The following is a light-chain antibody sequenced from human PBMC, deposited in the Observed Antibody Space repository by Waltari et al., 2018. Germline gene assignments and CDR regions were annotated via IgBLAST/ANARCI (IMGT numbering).Light chain of an antibody. V-gene: IGKV3-20*01. CDR1: QSVGRT. CDR3: QHYVRLPVT. CDR2: GAS. J-gene: IGKJ1*01. Sequence: EIVLTQSPGTLSLSPGERAILSCRASQSVGRTLAWYQQKPGQAPRLLIYGASNRATGIPDRFSGSGSVTGFSLTISRLEPEDFSVYYCQHYVRLPVTFGQGTRVEI.